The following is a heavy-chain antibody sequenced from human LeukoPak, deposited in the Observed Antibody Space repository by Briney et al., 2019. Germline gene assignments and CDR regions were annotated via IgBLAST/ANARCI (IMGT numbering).Heavy chain of an antibody. J-gene: IGHJ4*02. D-gene: IGHD3-22*01. CDR2: ISGSGGGT. V-gene: IGHV3-23*01. CDR3: AIRGVVIRVILVGFNKEAYYFDS. Sequence: GGSLRLSCAVSGITLSNYAMTWVRQAPGKGLEWVAGISGSGGGTNYADSVKGRFTISRDNYKNTLYLQMNSLGAEDTAVYFCAIRGVVIRVILVGFNKEAYYFDSWGQGALVTVSS. CDR1: GITLSNYA.